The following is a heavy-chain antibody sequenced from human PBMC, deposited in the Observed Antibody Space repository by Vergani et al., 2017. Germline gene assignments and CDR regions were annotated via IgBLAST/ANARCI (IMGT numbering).Heavy chain of an antibody. V-gene: IGHV3-7*01. CDR3: ARDLRGSYYYYYMDV. CDR2: IKQDGSEK. Sequence: EVQLVESGGGLVQPGGFLRLSCAASGFTFSSYWMSWVRQAPGKGLEWVANIKQDGSEKYYVDSVKGRFTISRDNANNSLYLQMNSLRAEDTAVYYCARDLRGSYYYYYMDVWGKGTTVTVSS. CDR1: GFTFSSYW. J-gene: IGHJ6*03. D-gene: IGHD3-16*01.